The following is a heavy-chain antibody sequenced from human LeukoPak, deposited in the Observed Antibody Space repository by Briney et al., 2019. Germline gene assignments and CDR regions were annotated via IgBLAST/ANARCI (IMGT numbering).Heavy chain of an antibody. J-gene: IGHJ1*01. Sequence: SETLSLTCTVSGGSISSGGYYWSWIRQHPGKGLEWIGYIYYSGSTYYNPSLKSRVTISVDTSKNQFSLKLSSVTAVDTAVYYCARQKRPYSSSWILQHWGQGTLVTVSS. V-gene: IGHV4-31*03. CDR3: ARQKRPYSSSWILQH. CDR1: GGSISSGGYY. CDR2: IYYSGST. D-gene: IGHD6-13*01.